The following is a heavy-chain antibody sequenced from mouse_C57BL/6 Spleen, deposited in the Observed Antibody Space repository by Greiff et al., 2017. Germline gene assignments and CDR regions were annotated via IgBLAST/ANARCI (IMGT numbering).Heavy chain of an antibody. J-gene: IGHJ1*03. V-gene: IGHV1-50*01. CDR1: GYTFTSYW. Sequence: VQLQQPGAELVKPGASVKLSCKASGYTFTSYWLQWVKQRPGQGLEWIGEIDPSDSYTNYNQKFNGKATLTVDTSSSTAYMQLSSLTSEDSAVYYCARRNYGSSLGYFDVWGTGTTVTVSS. CDR2: IDPSDSYT. D-gene: IGHD1-1*01. CDR3: ARRNYGSSLGYFDV.